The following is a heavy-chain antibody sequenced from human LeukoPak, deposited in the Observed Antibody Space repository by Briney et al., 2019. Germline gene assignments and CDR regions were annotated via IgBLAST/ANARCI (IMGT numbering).Heavy chain of an antibody. D-gene: IGHD3-10*01. CDR1: GFTFSSYA. J-gene: IGHJ5*02. V-gene: IGHV3-30*04. CDR2: ISYDGSNK. CDR3: ARDSSLEEGYYGSGTYNWFDP. Sequence: PGGSLRLSCAASGFTFSSYAMHWVRQAPGKGLEWVAVISYDGSNKYYADSVKGRFTISRDNFKNTLYLQMNSLRAEDTAVYYCARDSSLEEGYYGSGTYNWFDPWGQGTLVTVSS.